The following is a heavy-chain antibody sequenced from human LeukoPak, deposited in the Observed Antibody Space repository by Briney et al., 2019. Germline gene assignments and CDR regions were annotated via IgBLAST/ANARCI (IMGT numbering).Heavy chain of an antibody. Sequence: ASVKVSCKASGYTFTSYGISWVRQAPGQGLEWMGWISAYNGNTNYAQKLQGRVTMTTDTSTSTAYMELRSLRSDDTAVYYCARAGSTVGYYYYMDVWGKGTTVTVSS. D-gene: IGHD3-10*01. CDR2: ISAYNGNT. V-gene: IGHV1-18*01. J-gene: IGHJ6*03. CDR3: ARAGSTVGYYYYMDV. CDR1: GYTFTSYG.